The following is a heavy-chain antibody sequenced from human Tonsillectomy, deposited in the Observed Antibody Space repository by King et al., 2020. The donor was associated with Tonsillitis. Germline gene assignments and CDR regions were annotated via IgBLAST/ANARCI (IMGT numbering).Heavy chain of an antibody. CDR2: INPSGGST. D-gene: IGHD3-22*01. CDR1: GYTFTSYY. J-gene: IGHJ3*02. CDR3: ARGQYYYDSSGYHDALDI. V-gene: IGHV1-46*01. Sequence: QLVQSGAEVKKPGASVKVSCKASGYTFTSYYVHWVRQAPGQGLEWMGIINPSGGSTSYAQKFQGRVTMTRDTSTSTVYMELSSLRSEDTAVYYCARGQYYYDSSGYHDALDIWGQGAMVTVSS.